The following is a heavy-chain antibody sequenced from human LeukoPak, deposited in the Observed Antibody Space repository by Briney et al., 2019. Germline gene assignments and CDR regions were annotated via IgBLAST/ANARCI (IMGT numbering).Heavy chain of an antibody. CDR1: GASFTNYY. CDR2: SSYNGNT. Sequence: PSETLSLTCTVSGASFTNYYWSWIRQPPGQGLEWIGFSSYNGNTNYNPSLKSRVTISVDMSKNQFSLRLKSVTAVDTAVYYCARGALLWFGAKMEYYFDSWGQGTPLTASS. D-gene: IGHD3-10*01. V-gene: IGHV4-59*01. J-gene: IGHJ4*02. CDR3: ARGALLWFGAKMEYYFDS.